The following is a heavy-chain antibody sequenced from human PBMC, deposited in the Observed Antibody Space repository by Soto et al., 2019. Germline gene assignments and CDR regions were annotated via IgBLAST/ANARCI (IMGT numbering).Heavy chain of an antibody. V-gene: IGHV4-59*08. J-gene: IGHJ4*02. CDR1: GGSISNYY. D-gene: IGHD6-13*01. Sequence: SETLSLTCSVSGGSISNYYWSWIRQPPGKGLEWIGYIYYSGSTNYNPSLKSRVTMSVDTSKNQLSLKLSSVTAADTAVYYCARRGPEAGKTIFDYWGQGTLVTVSS. CDR3: ARRGPEAGKTIFDY. CDR2: IYYSGST.